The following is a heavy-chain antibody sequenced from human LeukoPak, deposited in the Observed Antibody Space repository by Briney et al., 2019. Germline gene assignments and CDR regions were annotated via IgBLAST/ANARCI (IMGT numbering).Heavy chain of an antibody. Sequence: GGSLRLSCAASGFTFSSYAMSWVRQAPGKGLEWVSAISGSGGSTYYADSVKGRFTISGDNSKNTLNLQMNSLRAEDTAVYYCAVRGAYDAFDIWGQGTMVTVSS. CDR1: GFTFSSYA. D-gene: IGHD4/OR15-4a*01. CDR3: AVRGAYDAFDI. V-gene: IGHV3-23*01. J-gene: IGHJ3*02. CDR2: ISGSGGST.